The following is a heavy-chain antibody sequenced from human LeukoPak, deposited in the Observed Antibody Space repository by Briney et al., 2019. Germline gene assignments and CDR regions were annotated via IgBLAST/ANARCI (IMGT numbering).Heavy chain of an antibody. V-gene: IGHV4-34*01. J-gene: IGHJ4*02. D-gene: IGHD5-18*01. CDR3: ARHGNRGYSYGRVYYFDY. Sequence: SETLSLTCAVYGGSFSGYYWSWIRQPPGKGLEWIGEINHSGSTNYNPSLKGRVTISVDTSKNQFSLKLSSVTAADTAVYYCARHGNRGYSYGRVYYFDYWGQGTLVTVSS. CDR2: INHSGST. CDR1: GGSFSGYY.